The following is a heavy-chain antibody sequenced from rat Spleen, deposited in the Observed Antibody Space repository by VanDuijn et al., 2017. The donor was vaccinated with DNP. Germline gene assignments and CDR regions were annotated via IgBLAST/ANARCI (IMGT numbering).Heavy chain of an antibody. V-gene: IGHV2-43*01. CDR3: ARYSTSFVMDA. D-gene: IGHD1-2*01. CDR2: MWTGGGT. J-gene: IGHJ4*01. Sequence: QVQLKESGPGLVQPSQTLSLACTVSGFSLSSYHVSWVRQPPGKGLEWMGVMWTGGGTAYNSLLQSRLSISRDTSKSQVFLKMNSLQTEDTATYYCARYSTSFVMDAWGQGTSVTVSS. CDR1: GFSLSSYH.